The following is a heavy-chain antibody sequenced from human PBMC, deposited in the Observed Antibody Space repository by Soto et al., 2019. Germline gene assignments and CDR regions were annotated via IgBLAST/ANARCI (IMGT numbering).Heavy chain of an antibody. J-gene: IGHJ4*02. CDR1: GFTFSSYG. V-gene: IGHV3-74*03. CDR3: TRRGCSTTRCYFN. D-gene: IGHD2-2*01. Sequence: GGSLRLSCAASGFTFSSYGMHWVRQAPGKGLVWVARINGDGSSKSYADSVKGRFTISRDNAKNTLYLQMNSLRAEDAAVYYCTRRGCSTTRCYFNWGRGTLVTVS. CDR2: INGDGSSK.